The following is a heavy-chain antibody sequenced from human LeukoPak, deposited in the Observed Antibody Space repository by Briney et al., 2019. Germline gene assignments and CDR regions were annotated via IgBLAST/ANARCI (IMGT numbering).Heavy chain of an antibody. J-gene: IGHJ4*02. V-gene: IGHV4-59*01. Sequence: SEALSRTCTVSGGSINSYDWSWIRQPPGKGLEWIGYIHYSGSTNYNPSLKSRVTISVDTSKNQFSLKLSSVTAADTAVYYCARVRDRSGYFYDFDYWGQGTLVTVSS. CDR1: GGSINSYD. CDR3: ARVRDRSGYFYDFDY. D-gene: IGHD3-22*01. CDR2: IHYSGST.